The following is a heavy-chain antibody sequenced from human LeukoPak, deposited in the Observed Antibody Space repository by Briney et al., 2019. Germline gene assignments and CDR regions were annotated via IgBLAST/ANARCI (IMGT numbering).Heavy chain of an antibody. Sequence: SGPALVKPTQTLTLTCTSSGFSLSTSGMCVSWIRQPPGKALEWLARIDWDDDKYYSTSLKTRLTISKDTSKNQVVLTMTNMDPVDTATYYCARTDGSGRRDAFDIWGQGTMVTVSS. V-gene: IGHV2-70*11. J-gene: IGHJ3*02. CDR3: ARTDGSGRRDAFDI. CDR2: IDWDDDK. D-gene: IGHD3-10*01. CDR1: GFSLSTSGMC.